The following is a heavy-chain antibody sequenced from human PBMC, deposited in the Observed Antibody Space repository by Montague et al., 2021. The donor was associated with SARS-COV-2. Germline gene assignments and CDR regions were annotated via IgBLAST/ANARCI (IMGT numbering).Heavy chain of an antibody. D-gene: IGHD3-9*01. Sequence: SLRLSCAASGFTFSSYSVSWVRQAPGKGLEWVSVISGSGGSTYYADSVKGRFTISRDNSKNTLYLQMNSLRAEDTAVYYCAKMAYSDWVIGFYGMDVWGQGTTVTASS. J-gene: IGHJ6*02. CDR1: GFTFSSYS. V-gene: IGHV3-23*01. CDR3: AKMAYSDWVIGFYGMDV. CDR2: ISGSGGST.